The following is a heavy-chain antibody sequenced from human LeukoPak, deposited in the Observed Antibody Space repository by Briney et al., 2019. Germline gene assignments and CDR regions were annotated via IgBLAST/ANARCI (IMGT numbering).Heavy chain of an antibody. J-gene: IGHJ6*03. CDR2: IYSGGST. CDR1: EFSVGSNY. Sequence: PGGSLRLSCAASEFSVGSNYMTWVRQAPGKGLEWVSLIYSGGSTYYADSVKGRFTISRDNSKNTLYLQMNRLRAEDTAVYYCARGPHFDWFPYYYYYYMDVWGKGTTVTISS. CDR3: ARGPHFDWFPYYYYYYMDV. V-gene: IGHV3-66*01. D-gene: IGHD3-9*01.